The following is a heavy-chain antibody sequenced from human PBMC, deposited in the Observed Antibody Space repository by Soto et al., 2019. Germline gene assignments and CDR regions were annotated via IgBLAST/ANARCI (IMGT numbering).Heavy chain of an antibody. CDR2: IYYSGST. CDR1: GGSISSGGYY. D-gene: IGHD4-4*01. V-gene: IGHV4-31*03. Sequence: QVQLQESGPGLVKPSQTLSLTCTVSGGSISSGGYYWSWIRQHPGKGLEWIGYIYYSGSTYYNPSLKSRVTISVDTSKNQFSLKLSSVTAADTAEYYCAREITSDYSIHMRVDYWGQGTLVTVSS. CDR3: AREITSDYSIHMRVDY. J-gene: IGHJ4*02.